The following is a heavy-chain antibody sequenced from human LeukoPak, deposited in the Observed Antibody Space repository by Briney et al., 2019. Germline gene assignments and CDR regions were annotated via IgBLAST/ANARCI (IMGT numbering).Heavy chain of an antibody. V-gene: IGHV3-21*01. J-gene: IGHJ4*02. CDR1: GFTFSSYS. CDR3: AKEPGSYSHEGDY. CDR2: ISSSSSYI. Sequence: GGSLRLSCAASGFTFSSYSMNWVRQAPGKGLEWVSSISSSSSYIYYADSVKGRFTISRDNSKNTLYLQMNSLRAEDTAVYYCAKEPGSYSHEGDYWGQGTLVTVSS. D-gene: IGHD3-10*01.